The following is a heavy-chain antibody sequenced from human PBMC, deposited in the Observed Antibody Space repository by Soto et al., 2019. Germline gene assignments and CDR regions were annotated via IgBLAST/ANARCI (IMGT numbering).Heavy chain of an antibody. CDR3: VTEPTNTNQKPGFDY. D-gene: IGHD2-8*01. Sequence: GASVKVSCKASAYTLINYYIHWVRQAPGQGLEWMGIISRSGDSTTYAQKFQGRVTVTRDTSTSTVYMELSGLRSEDTAVYYCVTEPTNTNQKPGFDYWGQGTLVTVSS. V-gene: IGHV1-46*03. CDR1: AYTLINYY. CDR2: ISRSGDST. J-gene: IGHJ4*02.